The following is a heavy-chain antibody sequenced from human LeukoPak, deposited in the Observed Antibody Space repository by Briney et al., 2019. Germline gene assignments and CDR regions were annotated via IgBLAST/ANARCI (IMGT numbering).Heavy chain of an antibody. Sequence: PSETLSLTCTVSGGSISSYYWSWIRQPAGKGLEWIGRIYTSGSTNYNPSLKSRITMSVDTSKNQFSLKLSSVTAADTAVYYCARARYNWNGETYFDYWGQGTLVTVSS. CDR3: ARARYNWNGETYFDY. CDR1: GGSISSYY. D-gene: IGHD1-1*01. J-gene: IGHJ4*02. V-gene: IGHV4-4*07. CDR2: IYTSGST.